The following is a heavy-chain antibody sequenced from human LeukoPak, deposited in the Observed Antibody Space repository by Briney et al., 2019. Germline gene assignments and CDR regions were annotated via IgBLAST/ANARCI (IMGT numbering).Heavy chain of an antibody. D-gene: IGHD5-24*01. CDR2: IYYSGST. CDR3: ARGLDGYIYDAFDI. J-gene: IGHJ3*02. Sequence: SSETLSLTCTVSGGSISSYYWSWIRQPPGKGLEWIGYIYYSGSTNYNPSLKSRVTISVDTSKNQFSLKLSSVTAADTAVYYCARGLDGYIYDAFDIWGQGTMVTVSS. CDR1: GGSISSYY. V-gene: IGHV4-59*01.